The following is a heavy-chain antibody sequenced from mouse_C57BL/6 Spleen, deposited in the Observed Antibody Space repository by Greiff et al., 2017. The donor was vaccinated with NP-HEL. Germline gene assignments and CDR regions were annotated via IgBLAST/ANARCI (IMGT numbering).Heavy chain of an antibody. V-gene: IGHV1-69*01. CDR3: ARGEAGTSGDY. CDR1: GYTFTSYW. CDR2: IDPSDSYT. D-gene: IGHD4-1*01. J-gene: IGHJ2*01. Sequence: QVQLQQPGAELVMPGASVKLSCKASGYTFTSYWMHWVKQRPGQGLEWIGEIDPSDSYTNYNQKFKGKSTLTVDKSSSTAYMQLSSLTSEDSAVYYCARGEAGTSGDYWGQGTTLTVSS.